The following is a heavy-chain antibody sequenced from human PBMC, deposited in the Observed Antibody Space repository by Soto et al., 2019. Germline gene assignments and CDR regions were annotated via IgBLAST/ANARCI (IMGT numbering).Heavy chain of an antibody. D-gene: IGHD3-10*01. J-gene: IGHJ4*02. Sequence: SETLSLTCNVSGGSIRSYYWNWIRQPPGKTLEWIGDVYYSGSANYNPSLKSRVTISVDMSKNQFSLKLSSVTAADTAVYYCARGSMVRGPTPFDYWGQGTLVTVSS. CDR1: GGSIRSYY. V-gene: IGHV4-59*01. CDR2: VYYSGSA. CDR3: ARGSMVRGPTPFDY.